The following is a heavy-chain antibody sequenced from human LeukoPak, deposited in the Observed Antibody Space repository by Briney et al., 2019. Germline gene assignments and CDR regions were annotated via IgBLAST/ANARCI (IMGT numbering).Heavy chain of an antibody. CDR2: INTNTGNP. D-gene: IGHD3-22*01. J-gene: IGHJ6*02. CDR3: ARVSDSSGYQYYYGMDV. V-gene: IGHV7-4-1*02. Sequence: ASVKVSCKASGYTFTSYAMNWVRQAPGQGREWMGWINTNTGNPTYAQGFTGRFVFSLDTSVSTAYLQISSLKAEDTAVYYCARVSDSSGYQYYYGMDVWGQGTTITVSS. CDR1: GYTFTSYA.